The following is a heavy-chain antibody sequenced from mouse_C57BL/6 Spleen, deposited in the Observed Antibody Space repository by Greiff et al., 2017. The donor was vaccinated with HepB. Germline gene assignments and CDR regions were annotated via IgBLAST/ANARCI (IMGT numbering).Heavy chain of an antibody. Sequence: DVQLQESGPGLVKPSQSLSLTCSVTGYSITSGYYWNWIRQFPGNKLEWMGYISYDGSNNYNPSLKNRISITRDTSKNQFFLKLNSVTTEDTATYYCARIDDGYYYFDYWGQGTTLTVSS. D-gene: IGHD2-3*01. CDR1: GYSITSGYY. CDR2: ISYDGSN. J-gene: IGHJ2*01. V-gene: IGHV3-6*01. CDR3: ARIDDGYYYFDY.